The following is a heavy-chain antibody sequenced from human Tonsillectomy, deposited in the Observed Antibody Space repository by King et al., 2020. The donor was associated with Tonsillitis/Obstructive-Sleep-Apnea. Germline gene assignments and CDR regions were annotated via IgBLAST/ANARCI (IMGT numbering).Heavy chain of an antibody. CDR1: GFTCSSYA. J-gene: IGHJ4*02. D-gene: IGHD3-22*01. V-gene: IGHV3-23*04. Sequence: VQLVESGGGLVQPGGSLRLSCAASGFTCSSYAMSWVRQAPGRGLEWVSTISGSGGSTFYADSVKGRFTISRDYSKNTLYLQMNSLRVEDTAVYYCAQHGVTDGYYYDSSGYHFDYRGQGTLVTVSP. CDR2: ISGSGGST. CDR3: AQHGVTDGYYYDSSGYHFDY.